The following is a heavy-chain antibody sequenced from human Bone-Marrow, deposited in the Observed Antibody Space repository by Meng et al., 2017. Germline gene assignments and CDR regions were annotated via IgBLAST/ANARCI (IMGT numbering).Heavy chain of an antibody. CDR3: ARDQDLRRGYSGYALDY. CDR1: GGSFSGYY. D-gene: IGHD5-12*01. V-gene: IGHV4-34*01. CDR2: INHSGST. J-gene: IGHJ4*02. Sequence: SETLSLTCAVYGGSFSGYYWSWIRQPPGKGLEWIGEINHSGSTNYNPSLKSRVTISVDTSKNQFSLKLSSVTAADTAVYYCARDQDLRRGYSGYALDYWGQGTLVTVSS.